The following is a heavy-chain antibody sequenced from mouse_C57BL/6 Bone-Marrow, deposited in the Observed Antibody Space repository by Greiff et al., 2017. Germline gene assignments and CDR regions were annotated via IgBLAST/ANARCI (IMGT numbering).Heavy chain of an antibody. D-gene: IGHD1-1*01. J-gene: IGHJ2*01. Sequence: QVQLQQPGAELVRPGSSVKLSCKASGYTFTSYWMHWVKQRPIKGLEWIGNIDPSDSETHYNQKVKDKATLTVDKSSRTASMQLSSLTSEDSAVYYCARRDYGSSLDYWGQGTTLTVSS. V-gene: IGHV1-52*01. CDR2: IDPSDSET. CDR3: ARRDYGSSLDY. CDR1: GYTFTSYW.